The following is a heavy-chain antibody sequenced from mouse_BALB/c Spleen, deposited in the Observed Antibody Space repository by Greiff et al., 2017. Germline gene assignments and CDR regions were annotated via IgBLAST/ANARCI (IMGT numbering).Heavy chain of an antibody. CDR2: ISSGGSYT. D-gene: IGHD2-10*02. J-gene: IGHJ4*01. CDR3: ARQGYDYDAMDY. V-gene: IGHV5-6*01. CDR1: GFTFSSYG. Sequence: EVQVVESGGDLVKPGGSLKLSCAASGFTFSSYGMSWVRQTPDKRLEWVATISSGGSYTYYPDSVKGRFTISRDNAKNTLYLQMSSLKSEDTAMYYCARQGYDYDAMDYWGQGTSVTVSS.